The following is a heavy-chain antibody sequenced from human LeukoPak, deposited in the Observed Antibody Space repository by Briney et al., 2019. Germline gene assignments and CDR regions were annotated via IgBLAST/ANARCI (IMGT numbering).Heavy chain of an antibody. CDR1: GFTFSSYW. CDR2: IKQDGSEK. CDR3: ARHISLLAATPYFDY. J-gene: IGHJ4*02. D-gene: IGHD2-15*01. V-gene: IGHV3-7*01. Sequence: GGSLRLSCAASGFTFSSYWMSWVRQAPGKGLEWVANIKQDGSEKYYVDSVKGRFTISRDNAKNSLYLQMNSLRAEDTAVYYCARHISLLAATPYFDYWGQGTLVTVSS.